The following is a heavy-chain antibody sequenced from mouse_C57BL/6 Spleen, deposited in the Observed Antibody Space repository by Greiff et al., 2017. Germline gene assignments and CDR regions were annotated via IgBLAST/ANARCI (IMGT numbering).Heavy chain of an antibody. CDR3: ATIYYDYDGADY. V-gene: IGHV1-81*01. CDR1: GYTFTSYG. Sequence: VQLQQSGAELARPGASVKLSCKASGYTFTSYGISWVKQRTGQGLEWIGEIYPRSGNTYYNEKFKGKATLTADKSSSTAYMELRSLTSEDSAVYFCATIYYDYDGADYWGQGTTLTVSS. D-gene: IGHD2-4*01. CDR2: IYPRSGNT. J-gene: IGHJ2*01.